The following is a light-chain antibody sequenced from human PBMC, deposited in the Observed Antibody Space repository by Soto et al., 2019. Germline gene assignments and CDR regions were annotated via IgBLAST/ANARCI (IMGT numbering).Light chain of an antibody. CDR1: QGIGTT. CDR3: QHYSDWPLT. Sequence: EIVMTQSPATLSVSPGEGATLYCRASQGIGTTLAWYQHKPGQTPRLLIYNAYIMATGVPARFSGSASGTEFTLAISSLQSEDFGVYYCQHYSDWPLTFGGGTRVE. J-gene: IGKJ4*01. CDR2: NAY. V-gene: IGKV3-15*01.